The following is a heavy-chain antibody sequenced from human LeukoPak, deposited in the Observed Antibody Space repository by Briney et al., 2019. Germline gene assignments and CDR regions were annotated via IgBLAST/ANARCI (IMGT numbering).Heavy chain of an antibody. J-gene: IGHJ4*02. V-gene: IGHV1-69*13. CDR2: IIPIFGTA. Sequence: ASVKVSCKASGGTFSSYAISWVRQAPGQGLEWMGGIIPIFGTANYAQKFQGGVTITADESTSTAYMELSSLRSEDTAVYYCARGVLHFDLLGFDYWGQGTLVTVSS. CDR1: GGTFSSYA. CDR3: ARGVLHFDLLGFDY. D-gene: IGHD3-9*01.